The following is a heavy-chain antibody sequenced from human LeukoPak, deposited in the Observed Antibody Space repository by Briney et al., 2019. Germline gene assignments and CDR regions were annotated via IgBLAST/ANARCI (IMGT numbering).Heavy chain of an antibody. J-gene: IGHJ2*01. CDR3: ARGLYEAGNFDL. CDR1: GFTFSSYE. V-gene: IGHV3-48*03. CDR2: ISSSGSTI. Sequence: PGGSLRLSCAASGFTFSSYEMNWVRQAPGKGLEWVSYISSSGSTIYYADSVKGRSTISRDNAKNSLYLQMNSLRAEDTAVYYCARGLYEAGNFDLWGRGTLVTVSS. D-gene: IGHD2-8*01.